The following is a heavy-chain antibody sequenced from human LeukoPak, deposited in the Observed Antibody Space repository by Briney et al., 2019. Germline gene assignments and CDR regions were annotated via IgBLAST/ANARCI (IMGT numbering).Heavy chain of an antibody. CDR3: AKDLLKEGSYGSGIDRFDP. Sequence: GRSLRLSCAASGFIFSNYGMHWVRQAPGKGLEWVSFIRYDGSHKHYADSVKGRFTISRENSKKTLYLQMNSLRPEDTAMYYCAKDLLKEGSYGSGIDRFDPWGQGAQVTVSS. CDR1: GFIFSNYG. J-gene: IGHJ5*02. CDR2: IRYDGSHK. D-gene: IGHD3-10*01. V-gene: IGHV3-30*02.